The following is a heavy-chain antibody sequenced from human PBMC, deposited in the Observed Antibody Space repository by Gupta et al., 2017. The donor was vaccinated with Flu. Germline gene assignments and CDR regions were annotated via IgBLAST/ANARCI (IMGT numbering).Heavy chain of an antibody. J-gene: IGHJ4*02. CDR1: Y. Sequence: YWSWIRQRPGKGLEWIGYIFYTGSTFYNPSLESRSTISLDKSRNQFSLHLASVTAADTAVYFCAREPTGTFQGYFDYWGQGALVTVSS. CDR2: IFYTGST. V-gene: IGHV4-31*02. CDR3: AREPTGTFQGYFDY.